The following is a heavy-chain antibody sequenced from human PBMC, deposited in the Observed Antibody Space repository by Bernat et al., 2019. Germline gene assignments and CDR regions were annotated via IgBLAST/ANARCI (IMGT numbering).Heavy chain of an antibody. V-gene: IGHV5-51*01. D-gene: IGHD2-15*01. CDR3: ARHLYCSGGGCYQEAFDY. J-gene: IGHJ4*02. CDR1: GYSFTSYW. Sequence: EVQLVQSGAEVKKPGESLKISCKGSGYSFTSYWIGWVRQMPGKGLEWMGIIYPGDSDTRYSPSFQGQVTISADKSISTAYLQWSSLKASDTAMYYCARHLYCSGGGCYQEAFDYWGQGTLVTVSS. CDR2: IYPGDSDT.